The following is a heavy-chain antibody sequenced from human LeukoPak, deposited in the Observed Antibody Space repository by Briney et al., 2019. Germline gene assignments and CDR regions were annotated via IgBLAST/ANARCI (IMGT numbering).Heavy chain of an antibody. Sequence: PSETLSLTCTVSGGSISSYYWSWVRQPPGKGLEWIGYIYYSGYTNYNPSLKSRVTISVDMSKNQFSLKLSSVTAADTAVYYCARNHDFGLNYFDYWGQGTVVTVSS. J-gene: IGHJ4*02. CDR3: ARNHDFGLNYFDY. V-gene: IGHV4-59*08. CDR2: IYYSGYT. CDR1: GGSISSYY. D-gene: IGHD3-3*01.